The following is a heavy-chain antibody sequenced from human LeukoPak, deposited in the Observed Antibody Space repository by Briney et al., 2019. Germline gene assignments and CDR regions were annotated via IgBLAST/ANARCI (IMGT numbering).Heavy chain of an antibody. V-gene: IGHV1-69*04. CDR3: ARDGEMATIYFDY. CDR1: GGTFSSYA. J-gene: IGHJ4*02. Sequence: PWASVKVSCKASGGTFSSYAISWVRQAPGQGLEWMGTIIPIVGIANYARKFQGRVTITADKFTSTAYMELSSLRSEDTAVYYCARDGEMATIYFDYWGQGTLVTVSS. CDR2: IIPIVGIA. D-gene: IGHD5-24*01.